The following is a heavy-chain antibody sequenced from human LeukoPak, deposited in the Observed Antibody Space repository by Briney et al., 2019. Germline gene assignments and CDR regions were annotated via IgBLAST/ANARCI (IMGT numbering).Heavy chain of an antibody. Sequence: PGGSLRLSCAASGFTFSSYAMHWVRQAPGKGLEWVAVISYDGSNKYYADSVKGRFTISRDNSKNTLYLQMNSLRAEDTAVYYCASVSKSMVRGVRGLCLNYWGQGTLVTVSS. D-gene: IGHD3-10*01. V-gene: IGHV3-30-3*01. CDR2: ISYDGSNK. J-gene: IGHJ4*02. CDR1: GFTFSSYA. CDR3: ASVSKSMVRGVRGLCLNY.